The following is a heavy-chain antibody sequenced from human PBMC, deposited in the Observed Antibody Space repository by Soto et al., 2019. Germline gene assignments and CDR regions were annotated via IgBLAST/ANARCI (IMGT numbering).Heavy chain of an antibody. CDR2: IYSGGST. V-gene: IGHV3-53*01. Sequence: PGGSLRLSCAASGFPVSSNYMSWVRPAPGKGLEWVSVIYSGGSTYYADAAKGRFTISRDNSKNTRYLQINSVRAEDTAVYYCTTVVTPYYYYGMDVWGQGTTVTVSS. CDR3: TTVVTPYYYYGMDV. D-gene: IGHD4-17*01. CDR1: GFPVSSNY. J-gene: IGHJ6*02.